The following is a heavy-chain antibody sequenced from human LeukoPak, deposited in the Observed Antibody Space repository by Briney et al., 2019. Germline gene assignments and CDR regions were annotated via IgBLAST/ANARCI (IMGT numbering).Heavy chain of an antibody. CDR2: IYYSGST. CDR1: GGSISSSSYY. CDR3: AKYSGSYID. D-gene: IGHD3-10*01. J-gene: IGHJ4*02. Sequence: PSETLSLTCTVSGGSISSSSYYWGWIRQAPGKGLEWIGRIYYSGSTYCNPPLKSRVTISVDTSKNQFSRKLNSVTAADTAVYYCAKYSGSYIDWGQGTPVTVSS. V-gene: IGHV4-39*01.